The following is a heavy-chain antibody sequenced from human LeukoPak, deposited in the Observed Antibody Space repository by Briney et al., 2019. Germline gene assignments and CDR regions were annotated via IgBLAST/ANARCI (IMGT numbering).Heavy chain of an antibody. D-gene: IGHD6-19*01. CDR1: GFTFSNYW. CDR2: IKTDGSEK. Sequence: PGGSLRLSCEGSGFTFSNYWMGWVRQAPGKGLQWVANIKTDGSEKYYVGSVKGRFTISRDNAKNSLYLQMNSLRAEDTAVYYCATYRSLNRREFQYWGQGTLLTVSS. V-gene: IGHV3-7*01. J-gene: IGHJ1*01. CDR3: ATYRSLNRREFQY.